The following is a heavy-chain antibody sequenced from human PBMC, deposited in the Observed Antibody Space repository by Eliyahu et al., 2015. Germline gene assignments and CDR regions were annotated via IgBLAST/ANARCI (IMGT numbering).Heavy chain of an antibody. CDR3: AKLGDCSNIRCYYIDV. Sequence: VDLVESGGGVVQPGRSLRLSCAASXXTXGSYGMHXVRQAPGKGLEWVAYIXNDGNDEDYIDSVKGRFTISRDNSRKTVYLQMNSLRVEDTAMYYCAKLGDCSNIRCYYIDVWGKGTTVTVSS. CDR1: XXTXGSYG. J-gene: IGHJ6*03. V-gene: IGHV3-30*18. CDR2: IXNDGNDE. D-gene: IGHD2-2*01.